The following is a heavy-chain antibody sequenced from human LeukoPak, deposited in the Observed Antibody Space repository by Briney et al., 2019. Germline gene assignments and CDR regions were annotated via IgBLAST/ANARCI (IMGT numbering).Heavy chain of an antibody. CDR1: GGSFSGYY. J-gene: IGHJ3*02. V-gene: IGHV4-34*01. Sequence: SETLSLTCAVYGGSFSGYYWSWIRQPPGKGPEWIGEINHSGSTNYNPSLKSRVTISVDTSKNQFSLKLSSVTAADTAVYYCARRGTVVTPGRAFRNAFDIWGQGTMVTVSS. D-gene: IGHD4-23*01. CDR2: INHSGST. CDR3: ARRGTVVTPGRAFRNAFDI.